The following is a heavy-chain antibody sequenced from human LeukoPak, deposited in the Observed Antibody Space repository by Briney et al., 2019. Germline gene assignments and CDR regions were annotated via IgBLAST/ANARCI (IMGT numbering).Heavy chain of an antibody. V-gene: IGHV3-66*01. D-gene: IGHD3-9*01. CDR1: GFPVSNNH. J-gene: IGHJ4*02. Sequence: GSLRLSCAASGFPVSNNHMSWVRQAPGKGLEWVSVIYAGGSTYYAESVKGRFTISRDRSKNTLNLQMNSLRAEDTAVYYCARDITSARRYEYWGQGTLVTVSS. CDR2: IYAGGST. CDR3: ARDITSARRYEY.